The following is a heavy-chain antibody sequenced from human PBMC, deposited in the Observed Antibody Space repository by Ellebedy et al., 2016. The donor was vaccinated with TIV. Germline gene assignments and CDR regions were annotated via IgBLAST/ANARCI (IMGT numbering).Heavy chain of an antibody. CDR3: VRGKEELESLSSDVDFDIVVVSGATDAFDI. CDR1: GYTFTSYD. V-gene: IGHV1-8*01. Sequence: ASVKVSCXASGYTFTSYDINWVRQATGQGLEWMGWMNPNSGNTGYAQRFQGRVTMTRNTSISTAYMELSSLRSDDTAVYYCVRGKEELESLSSDVDFDIVVVSGATDAFDIWGQGTMVTVS. CDR2: MNPNSGNT. D-gene: IGHD2-2*01. J-gene: IGHJ3*02.